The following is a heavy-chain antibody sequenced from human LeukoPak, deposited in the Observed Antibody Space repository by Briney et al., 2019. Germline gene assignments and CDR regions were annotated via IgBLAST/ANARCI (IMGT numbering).Heavy chain of an antibody. CDR1: GFTFSSYS. D-gene: IGHD1-26*01. Sequence: GGSLRLSCAASGFTFSSYSMNWVRQAPGKGLEWVSYISSSSGTIYYGDSVKGRFTISRDNAKSSLYLQMNSLRAEDTAVYYSAREIVGATTQLGLTYWGQGTLVTVSS. CDR2: ISSSSGTI. V-gene: IGHV3-48*01. CDR3: AREIVGATTQLGLTY. J-gene: IGHJ4*02.